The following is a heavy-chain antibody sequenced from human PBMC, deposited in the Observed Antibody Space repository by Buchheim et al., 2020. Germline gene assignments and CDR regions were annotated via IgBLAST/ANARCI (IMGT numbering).Heavy chain of an antibody. D-gene: IGHD2-8*01. V-gene: IGHV3-7*01. CDR3: ARDLVLMVYASYYYYYGMDV. Sequence: EVQLVESGGGLVQPGGSLRLSCAASGFTFSSYWMSWVRQAPGKGLEWVANIKQDGSEKYYVDSVKGRFTISRDNAKNSMYLKMNSLRAEDTAVYYCARDLVLMVYASYYYYYGMDVWGQGTT. CDR2: IKQDGSEK. J-gene: IGHJ6*02. CDR1: GFTFSSYW.